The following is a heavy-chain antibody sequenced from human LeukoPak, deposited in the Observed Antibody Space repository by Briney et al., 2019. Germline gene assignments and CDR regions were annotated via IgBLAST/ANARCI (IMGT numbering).Heavy chain of an antibody. Sequence: QTGGSLRLSCAASGFTFSSYWMSWVRQAPGKGLEWVANIKQDGSEKYYVDSVKGRFTISRDNAKNSLYLQMNSLRAEDTAVYYCARERPDVGATRGGAFDYWGQGTLVTVSS. CDR1: GFTFSSYW. CDR2: IKQDGSEK. J-gene: IGHJ4*02. V-gene: IGHV3-7*01. D-gene: IGHD1-26*01. CDR3: ARERPDVGATRGGAFDY.